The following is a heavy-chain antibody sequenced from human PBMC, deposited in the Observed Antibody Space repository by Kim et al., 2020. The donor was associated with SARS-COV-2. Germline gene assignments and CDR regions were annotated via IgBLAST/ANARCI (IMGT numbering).Heavy chain of an antibody. CDR1: GYTFTTRY. CDR3: ARGNTETIDY. CDR2: INPSSGVT. J-gene: IGHJ4*02. V-gene: IGHV1-2*05. Sequence: ASVKVSCKTSGYTFTTRYLHWVRQAPGQGLDWMGRINPSSGVTNYVQQFQGRVTMTRDTSISTAYMELSRLRSDDTVVYYCARGNTETIDYWGQGTLVTVSS.